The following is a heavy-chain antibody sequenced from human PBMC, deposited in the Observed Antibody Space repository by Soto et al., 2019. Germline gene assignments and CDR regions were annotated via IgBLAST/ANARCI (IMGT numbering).Heavy chain of an antibody. CDR2: IWYDGSNK. J-gene: IGHJ4*02. V-gene: IGHV3-33*01. CDR3: ARAAGDSSIDY. Sequence: QVQLVESGGGVVQPGRSLRLSCAASGFTFSSYGMHWVRQAPGKGLEWVAVIWYDGSNKYYADSVKGRFTISRDNSQNMLYLQMNSLRAEDTAVYYCARAAGDSSIDYWGQGTLVTVSS. CDR1: GFTFSSYG. D-gene: IGHD4-17*01.